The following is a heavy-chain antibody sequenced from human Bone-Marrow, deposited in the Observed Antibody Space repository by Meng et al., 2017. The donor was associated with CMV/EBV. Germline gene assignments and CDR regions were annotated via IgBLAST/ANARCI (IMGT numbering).Heavy chain of an antibody. CDR2: MNPNSGNT. D-gene: IGHD6-6*01. J-gene: IGHJ4*02. V-gene: IGHV1-8*01. Sequence: ASVKVSCKASGYTFTSYDINWVRQATGQGLEWMGWMNPNSGNTGYAQKFQGRVTMTRNTSISTAYMELSSLRSEDTAVYYCARAGSSSTSYYLDYWGQGTLVTVSS. CDR1: GYTFTSYD. CDR3: ARAGSSSTSYYLDY.